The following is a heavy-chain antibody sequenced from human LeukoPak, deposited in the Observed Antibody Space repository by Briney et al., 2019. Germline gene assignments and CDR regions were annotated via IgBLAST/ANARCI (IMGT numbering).Heavy chain of an antibody. J-gene: IGHJ5*02. CDR2: ISAYNDNT. CDR1: GYTFTSYG. CDR3: ARVGCSSTSCYRNWFDP. D-gene: IGHD2-2*01. V-gene: IGHV1-18*01. Sequence: ASVKVSCKASGYTFTSYGISWARQAPGQGLEWMGWISAYNDNTNYAQKLQGRVTMTTDTSTSTAYMELRSLRSDDTAAYYCARVGCSSTSCYRNWFDPWGQGTLVTVSS.